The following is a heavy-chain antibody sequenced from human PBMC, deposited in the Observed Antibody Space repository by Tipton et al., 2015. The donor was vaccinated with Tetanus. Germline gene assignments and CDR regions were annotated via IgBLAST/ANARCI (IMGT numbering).Heavy chain of an antibody. CDR3: TTPITLVRGVVPY. D-gene: IGHD3-10*01. CDR1: GFTFSGSI. V-gene: IGHV3-73*01. J-gene: IGHJ4*02. Sequence: SLRLSCAASGFTFSGSIMYWVRQASGKGLEWVGRIRSKANSYATTYAAAVKGRFTFSRDDSKNTAYLQMNSLKTEDTAVYYCTTPITLVRGVVPYWGQGTLVTVSS. CDR2: IRSKANSYAT.